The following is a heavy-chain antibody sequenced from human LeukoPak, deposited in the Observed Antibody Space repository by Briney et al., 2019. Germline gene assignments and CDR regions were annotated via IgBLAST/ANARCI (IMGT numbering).Heavy chain of an antibody. V-gene: IGHV4-38-2*02. D-gene: IGHD6-25*01. CDR3: AREAAVPGIDP. CDR1: GYSITRCFS. J-gene: IGHJ5*02. Sequence: SETLSLTCAVSGYSITRCFSWGWIRQPPRKGAELIGTISHSGTNDYKSTLESRLTTSTDTSKNLFCLMLTSATAADTGVYYCAREAAVPGIDPWGQGKLVTVSS. CDR2: ISHSGTN.